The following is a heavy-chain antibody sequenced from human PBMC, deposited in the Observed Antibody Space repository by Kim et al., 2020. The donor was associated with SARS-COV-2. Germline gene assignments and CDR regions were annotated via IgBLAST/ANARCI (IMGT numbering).Heavy chain of an antibody. CDR3: ARDPRTIFGVVIGGGAFDI. V-gene: IGHV1-69*13. CDR2: IIPIFGTA. Sequence: SVKVSCKASGGTFSSYAISWVRQAPGQGLEWMGGIIPIFGTANYAQKFQGRVTITADESTSTAYMELSSLRSEDTAVYYCARDPRTIFGVVIGGGAFDIWGQGTMVTVSS. CDR1: GGTFSSYA. D-gene: IGHD3-3*01. J-gene: IGHJ3*02.